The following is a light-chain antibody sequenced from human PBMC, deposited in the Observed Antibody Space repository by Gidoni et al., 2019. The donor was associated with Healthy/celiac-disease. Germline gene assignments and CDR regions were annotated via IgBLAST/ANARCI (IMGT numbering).Light chain of an antibody. CDR2: GAS. CDR3: QQYGSSSGT. Sequence: EIVLTQSPGTLSLSPGESATLSCRASQSVSSSYLAWYQQKPGQAPRLLIYGASSRATGIPDRFSGSGSGTDFTLTISRLETEDFAVYYCQQYGSSSGTFGGGTKVEIK. J-gene: IGKJ4*01. V-gene: IGKV3-20*01. CDR1: QSVSSSY.